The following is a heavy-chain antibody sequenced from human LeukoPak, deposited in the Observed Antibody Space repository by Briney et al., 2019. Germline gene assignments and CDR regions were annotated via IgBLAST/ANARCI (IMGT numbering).Heavy chain of an antibody. V-gene: IGHV3-53*01. D-gene: IGHD2-2*01. CDR2: IYSGGIS. Sequence: GGSLRLSCAASGFIVSSNYMSWVRQAPGKGLEWVSGIYSGGISYYADSVKGRFTISRDNSKNTLYLQMNSLRAEDTAVYYCAKGSSTYFDYWGQGTLVTVSS. CDR1: GFIVSSNY. CDR3: AKGSSTYFDY. J-gene: IGHJ4*02.